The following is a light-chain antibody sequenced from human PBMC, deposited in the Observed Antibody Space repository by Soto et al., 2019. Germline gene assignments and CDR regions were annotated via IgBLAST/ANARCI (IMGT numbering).Light chain of an antibody. CDR1: SSNIGRGT. V-gene: IGLV1-44*01. CDR2: NNY. J-gene: IGLJ1*01. CDR3: AAWDDSFNGLYV. Sequence: QLVLTQPPSASGTPGQRVTFSCSGSSSNIGRGTVNWYQQLPGTAPKLLIFNNYQRPSGVPDRFSGSKSGTSASLAISGLQSEDEGDYYCAAWDDSFNGLYVFGTGTKLTVL.